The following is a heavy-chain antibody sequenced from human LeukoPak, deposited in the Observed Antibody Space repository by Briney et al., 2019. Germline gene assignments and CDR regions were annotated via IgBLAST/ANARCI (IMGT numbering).Heavy chain of an antibody. Sequence: GGSLRLSCAASGFTFSSYWMHWVRQAPGKGLVWVSRINSDGSSTSYADSVKGRFTISRDNAKNTLYLQMNSLRAEDTAVYYCARGVGYGDYWYFDLWGRGTLVTVSS. CDR3: ARGVGYGDYWYFDL. CDR1: GFTFSSYW. V-gene: IGHV3-74*01. CDR2: INSDGSST. D-gene: IGHD4-17*01. J-gene: IGHJ2*01.